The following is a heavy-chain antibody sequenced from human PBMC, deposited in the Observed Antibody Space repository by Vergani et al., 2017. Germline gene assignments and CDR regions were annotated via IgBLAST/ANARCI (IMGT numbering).Heavy chain of an antibody. Sequence: EVQLVESGGGLVKPGGSLRLSCAASGFTFSSYSMNWVRQAPGKGLEWVSYISSSSSTRYYADSVKGRFTISRDNAKNSLYLQMNSLRAEDTAVYYCTTSRRGVWIAYYFDYWGQGTLVTVSS. CDR3: TTSRRGVWIAYYFDY. CDR1: GFTFSSYS. J-gene: IGHJ4*02. D-gene: IGHD5-12*01. V-gene: IGHV3-48*01. CDR2: ISSSSSTR.